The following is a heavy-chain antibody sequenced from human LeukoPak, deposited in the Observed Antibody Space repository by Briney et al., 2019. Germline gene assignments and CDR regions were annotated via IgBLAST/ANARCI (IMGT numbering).Heavy chain of an antibody. J-gene: IGHJ4*02. D-gene: IGHD6-13*01. CDR3: ARHAGGISATGTRPFDY. CDR2: IYYSGST. Sequence: SETLSLTCTVSGASFSSGTYYWGWIRQPPGKGLEWIGSIYYSGSTYYNPSLKSRVTMSVDTSKNQFSLKLSSVTAADTAVYYCARHAGGISATGTRPFDYWGQGTLVTVSS. V-gene: IGHV4-39*01. CDR1: GASFSSGTYY.